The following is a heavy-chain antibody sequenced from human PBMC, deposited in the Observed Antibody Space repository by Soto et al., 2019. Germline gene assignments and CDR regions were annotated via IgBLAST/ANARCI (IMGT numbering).Heavy chain of an antibody. CDR1: GFAFDDYV. CDR2: ITWNGGTI. V-gene: IGHV3-9*01. J-gene: IGHJ5*02. CDR3: AKGGSEALLAQSGREHWFDP. Sequence: GGSLRLSCAASGFAFDDYVMHWVRQPPGRGLEWVSGITWNGGTIRYVDSVKGRFTISRDNAENSLYLQMNSLRPEDTAVYYCAKGGSEALLAQSGREHWFDPWGQGNQVTVSS. D-gene: IGHD1-1*01.